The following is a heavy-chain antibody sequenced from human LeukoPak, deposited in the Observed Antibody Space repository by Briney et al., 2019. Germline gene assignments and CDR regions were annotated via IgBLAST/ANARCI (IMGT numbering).Heavy chain of an antibody. CDR2: IYYTGST. V-gene: IGHV4-59*08. Sequence: PSETLSLACSVSGGSISSLYWSWIRQPPGKGLEWIGYIYYTGSTNYNPSLKSRVTMFVDMSKNQFSLRLSSVTAADTAVYYCARHRAYSSSSPFDYWGQGTLVTVSS. CDR3: ARHRAYSSSSPFDY. CDR1: GGSISSLY. J-gene: IGHJ4*02. D-gene: IGHD6-6*01.